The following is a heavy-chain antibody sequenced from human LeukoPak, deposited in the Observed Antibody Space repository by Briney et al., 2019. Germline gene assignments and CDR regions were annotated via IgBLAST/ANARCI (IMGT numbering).Heavy chain of an antibody. Sequence: GGSLRLSCAASGFTFSRFWMHWVRQAPGKGLVWVSRINTDGSRTTYADSVKGRFAISRDNAKNTVYLQMNSLRAEDTAVYYCARVALGSYNWFDPWGQGTLVTVSS. J-gene: IGHJ5*02. D-gene: IGHD3-10*01. CDR3: ARVALGSYNWFDP. CDR1: GFTFSRFW. CDR2: INTDGSRT. V-gene: IGHV3-74*01.